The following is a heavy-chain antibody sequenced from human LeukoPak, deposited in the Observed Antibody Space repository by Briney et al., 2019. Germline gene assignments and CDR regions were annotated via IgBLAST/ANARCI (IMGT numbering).Heavy chain of an antibody. J-gene: IGHJ4*02. CDR1: GFTFSSYA. V-gene: IGHV3-48*01. Sequence: PGGSLRLSCAASGFTFSSYAMSWVRQAPGKGLEWVSYISSGSVTIYYADSVKGRFTISRDNAKNSLYLQMNTLRAEDTAVYYCARGPIVGGNDYWGQGTLVTVSS. CDR2: ISSGSVTI. CDR3: ARGPIVGGNDY. D-gene: IGHD1-26*01.